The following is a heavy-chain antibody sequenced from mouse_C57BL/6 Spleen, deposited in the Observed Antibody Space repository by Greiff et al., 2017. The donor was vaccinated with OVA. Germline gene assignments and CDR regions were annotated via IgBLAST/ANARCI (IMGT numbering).Heavy chain of an antibody. D-gene: IGHD1-2*01. CDR2: IDPSDSYT. J-gene: IGHJ1*03. Sequence: QVQLQQPGAELVMPGASVKLSCKASGYTFTSYWMHWVKQRPGQGLEWIGEIDPSDSYTNYNQKFKGKSTLTVEKYYSTAYMQLSSLTSEDSAVYYCARNYGPWYFDVWGTGTTVTVSS. V-gene: IGHV1-69*01. CDR3: ARNYGPWYFDV. CDR1: GYTFTSYW.